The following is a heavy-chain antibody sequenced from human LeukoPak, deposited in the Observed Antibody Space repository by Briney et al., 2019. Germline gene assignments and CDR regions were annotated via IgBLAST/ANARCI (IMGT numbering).Heavy chain of an antibody. CDR3: ARDAGYCSGGSCLYFDY. V-gene: IGHV4-34*01. Sequence: SETLSLTCAVYGGSFSGYYWSWIRQPPGKGLEWIGEINHSGSTNYNPSLKSRVTISVDTSKNQFSLKLSSVTAADTAVYYCARDAGYCSGGSCLYFDYWGQGTLVTVSS. CDR1: GGSFSGYY. CDR2: INHSGST. J-gene: IGHJ4*02. D-gene: IGHD2-15*01.